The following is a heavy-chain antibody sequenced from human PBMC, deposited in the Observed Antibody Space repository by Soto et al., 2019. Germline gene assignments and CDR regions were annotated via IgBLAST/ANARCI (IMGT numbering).Heavy chain of an antibody. CDR2: SSATGAGT. Sequence: EVQLLESGGGLVQPGGSLRLSCAASGFTFSSYGMTWVRQAPGKGLEWVSFSSATGAGTYYEASVKGRFTISRDNSKNTLYLQMTSLRADDTAVYYCAKDRRAGGNYGLYSDFWGQGALVIVSS. V-gene: IGHV3-23*01. D-gene: IGHD1-7*01. CDR3: AKDRRAGGNYGLYSDF. CDR1: GFTFSSYG. J-gene: IGHJ4*02.